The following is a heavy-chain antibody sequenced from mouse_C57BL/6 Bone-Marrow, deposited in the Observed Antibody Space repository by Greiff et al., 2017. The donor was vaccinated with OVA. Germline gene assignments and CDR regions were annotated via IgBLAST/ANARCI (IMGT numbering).Heavy chain of an antibody. D-gene: IGHD1-1*01. CDR1: GFTFSSYA. V-gene: IGHV5-4*01. CDR2: ISDGGSYT. CDR3: ARDRSTTVVAFYYYAMDY. Sequence: EVKLVESGGGLVKPGGSLKLSCAASGFTFSSYAMSWVRQTPEKSLEWVATISDGGSYTYYPDNVKGRFTISRDTANNNLYLQMSHLKSEDTAMYYCARDRSTTVVAFYYYAMDYWGQGTSVTVSS. J-gene: IGHJ4*01.